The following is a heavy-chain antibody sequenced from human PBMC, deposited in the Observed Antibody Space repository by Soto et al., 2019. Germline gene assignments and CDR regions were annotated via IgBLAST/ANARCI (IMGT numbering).Heavy chain of an antibody. Sequence: QVQLQESGPGLVKPSETLSLTCTVSGGSISSYYWSWIRQPPGKGLEWIGYIYYSGSTNSNPSLKSRVTISVDTSNNQFSLKLTSVTAADTAVYYCARGYGDYVLDYWGQGTLVTVSS. V-gene: IGHV4-59*08. D-gene: IGHD4-17*01. J-gene: IGHJ4*02. CDR1: GGSISSYY. CDR3: ARGYGDYVLDY. CDR2: IYYSGST.